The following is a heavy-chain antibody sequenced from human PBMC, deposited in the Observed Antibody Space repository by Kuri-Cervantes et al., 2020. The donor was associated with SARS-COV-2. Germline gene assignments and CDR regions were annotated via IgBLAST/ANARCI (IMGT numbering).Heavy chain of an antibody. CDR3: AKDQTRGYCSGGSCYSADY. J-gene: IGHJ4*02. V-gene: IGHV3-23*01. D-gene: IGHD2-15*01. CDR1: GFTFSSYA. CDR2: ISGSGGST. Sequence: GESLKISCAASGFTFSSYAMRWVRQAPGKGLEWVSAISGSGGSTYYADSVKGRFTISRDNSKNTLYLQMNSLRAEDTAVYYCAKDQTRGYCSGGSCYSADYWGRGTLVTVSS.